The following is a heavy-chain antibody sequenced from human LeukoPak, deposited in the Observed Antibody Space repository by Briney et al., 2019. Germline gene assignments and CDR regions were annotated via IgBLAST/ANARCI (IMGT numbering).Heavy chain of an antibody. V-gene: IGHV3-15*01. CDR1: GFTFNNYW. D-gene: IGHD4-17*01. Sequence: PGGSLRLSCAVSGFTFNNYWMSWVRQAPGKGLEWVGRIKSKTDGGTTDYAAPVKGRFTISRDDSKNTLYLQMNSLKTEDTAVYYCTTAITPTNYDYGDYVSYWGQGTLVTVSS. CDR3: TTAITPTNYDYGDYVSY. J-gene: IGHJ4*02. CDR2: IKSKTDGGTT.